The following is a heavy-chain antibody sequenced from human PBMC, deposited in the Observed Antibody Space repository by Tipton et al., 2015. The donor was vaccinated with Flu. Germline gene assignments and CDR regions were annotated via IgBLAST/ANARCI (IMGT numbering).Heavy chain of an antibody. CDR3: ATGRGTEMG. V-gene: IGHV3-7*01. CDR1: RFTFSSYW. CDR2: IKPDGSEK. J-gene: IGHJ4*02. D-gene: IGHD5-24*01. Sequence: LSLTCAASRFTFSSYWMNWVRQAPGKGLEWLANIKPDGSEKYYVDSVKGRFTISRDNAKNSLYLQMNSLRAEDTAVYYCATGRGTEMGWGQGTLVIVSS.